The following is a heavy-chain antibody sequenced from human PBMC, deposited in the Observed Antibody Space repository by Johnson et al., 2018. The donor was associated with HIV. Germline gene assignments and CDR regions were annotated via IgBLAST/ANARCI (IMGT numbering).Heavy chain of an antibody. CDR1: GFSFSTYD. D-gene: IGHD1-26*01. CDR3: ARSLGVVGAIGKGAFDI. Sequence: QEKLVESGGGVVQPGGSLRLSCAASGFSFSTYDLHWVRQAPGKGLEWVTFIQYDGSKKNYAVSVKGRFTISRDNSKNTLYLQLNSLRTEDTAVYYCARSLGVVGAIGKGAFDIWGQGTMVTVSS. J-gene: IGHJ3*02. V-gene: IGHV3-30*02. CDR2: IQYDGSKK.